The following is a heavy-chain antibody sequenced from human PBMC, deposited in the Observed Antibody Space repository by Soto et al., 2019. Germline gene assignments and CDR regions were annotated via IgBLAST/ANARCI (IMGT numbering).Heavy chain of an antibody. Sequence: ASVKVSCKASGYTFTGYYMHWVRQAPGQGLEWMGWINPNSGGTNYAQKFQGWVTMTRDTSISTAYMELSRLRSDDTAVYYCARGDMPQVDIVVVPAASGVFDSWGQGTTVTVSS. CDR1: GYTFTGYY. CDR2: INPNSGGT. D-gene: IGHD2-2*01. CDR3: ARGDMPQVDIVVVPAASGVFDS. V-gene: IGHV1-2*04. J-gene: IGHJ3*02.